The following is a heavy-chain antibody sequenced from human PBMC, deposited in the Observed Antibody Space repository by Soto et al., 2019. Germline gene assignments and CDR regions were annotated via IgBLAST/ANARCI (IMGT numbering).Heavy chain of an antibody. V-gene: IGHV3-30*18. Sequence: QVPLVESGGGVVQPGRSLRLSCAASGFTFSSYGMHWVRQAPGKGLEWVAVISYDGSNKYYADSVKGRFTISRDNSKNTLYLQMNSLRAEDTAVYYCAKSRDGYNPDFDYWGQGTLVTVSS. CDR1: GFTFSSYG. J-gene: IGHJ4*02. D-gene: IGHD5-12*01. CDR3: AKSRDGYNPDFDY. CDR2: ISYDGSNK.